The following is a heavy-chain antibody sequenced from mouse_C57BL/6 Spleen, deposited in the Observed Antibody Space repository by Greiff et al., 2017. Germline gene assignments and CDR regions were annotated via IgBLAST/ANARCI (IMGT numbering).Heavy chain of an antibody. CDR2: ISSGSSTI. CDR1: GFTFSDYG. CDR3: ARSYSNPYAMDY. D-gene: IGHD2-5*01. V-gene: IGHV5-17*01. J-gene: IGHJ4*01. Sequence: EVQRVESGGGLVKPGGSLKLSCAASGFTFSDYGMHWVRQAPEKGLEWVAYISSGSSTIYYADTVKGRFTISRDNAKNTLFLQMTSLRSEDTAMYYCARSYSNPYAMDYWGQGTSVTVSS.